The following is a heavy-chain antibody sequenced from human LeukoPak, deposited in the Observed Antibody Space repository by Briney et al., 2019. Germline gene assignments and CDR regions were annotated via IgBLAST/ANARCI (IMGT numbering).Heavy chain of an antibody. Sequence: AAVKVSCKASVYTFTSYDINWVRQATGQGLEWMGWMNPNSGNTGYAQKFQGRVTMPRNTSISTDYMELSSLRSEATAVYYCARADCSSISCSNWFDPWGQGTLVTVSS. CDR1: VYTFTSYD. D-gene: IGHD2-2*01. CDR2: MNPNSGNT. CDR3: ARADCSSISCSNWFDP. J-gene: IGHJ5*02. V-gene: IGHV1-8*01.